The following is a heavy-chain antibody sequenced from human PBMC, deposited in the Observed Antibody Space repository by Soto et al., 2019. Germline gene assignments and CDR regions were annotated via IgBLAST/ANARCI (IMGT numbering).Heavy chain of an antibody. D-gene: IGHD2-2*01. CDR3: AREHCSSTSCYGMDV. CDR2: INPSGGIT. CDR1: GYTFSRYY. J-gene: IGHJ6*02. V-gene: IGHV1-46*01. Sequence: ASVKVSCKASGYTFSRYYIYWVRQAPGQGLEWTGAINPSGGITTYAQKFQGRVTMTSDTSTRTVYMELSSLRSEDTAVYYCAREHCSSTSCYGMDVWGQGTTVTVSS.